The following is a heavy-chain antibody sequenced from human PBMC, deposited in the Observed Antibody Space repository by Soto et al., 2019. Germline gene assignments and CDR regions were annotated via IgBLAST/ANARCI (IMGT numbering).Heavy chain of an antibody. CDR3: ARGMTTVTTFDY. CDR2: IYQRGNT. CDR1: GGSISSSNY. V-gene: IGHV4-4*02. J-gene: IGHJ4*02. D-gene: IGHD4-17*01. Sequence: SETLSLTCVVSGGSISSSNYWSWARQPPGKGLEWIGEIYQRGNTNYNPSLKSRVILSIDKSKNQFSLSLSSVTAADTAVYYCARGMTTVTTFDYWGQGTLVTVSS.